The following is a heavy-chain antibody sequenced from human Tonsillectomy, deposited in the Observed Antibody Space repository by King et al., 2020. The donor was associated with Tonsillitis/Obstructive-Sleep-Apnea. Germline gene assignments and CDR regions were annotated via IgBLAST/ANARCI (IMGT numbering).Heavy chain of an antibody. CDR1: GGSFSGYF. CDR3: ARGGYCSSTSCLKIYYYMDV. CDR2: INHSGST. J-gene: IGHJ6*03. Sequence: VQLQQWGAGLLKPSETLSLTCAVYGGSFSGYFWNWIRQPPGKGLEWIGEINHSGSTNYNPSLKSRATISVDTSKNQFSLKLSSVTAADTAVYYCARGGYCSSTSCLKIYYYMDVWGKGTTVTVSS. D-gene: IGHD2-2*01. V-gene: IGHV4-34*01.